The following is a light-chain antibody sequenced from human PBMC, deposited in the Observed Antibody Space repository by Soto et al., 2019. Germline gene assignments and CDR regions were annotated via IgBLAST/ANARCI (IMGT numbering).Light chain of an antibody. CDR2: EVS. CDR1: SSDVGGYNY. V-gene: IGLV2-8*01. J-gene: IGLJ2*01. CDR3: SSYAGGNNLL. Sequence: SVLTQPPSASGSPGQSVTISCTGTSSDVGGYNYVSWYQQSPGKAPKLMIYEVSKRPSGVPDRFSGSKSGNTASLTVSGLQAEDEAVYYCSSYAGGNNLLFGGGTKLTVL.